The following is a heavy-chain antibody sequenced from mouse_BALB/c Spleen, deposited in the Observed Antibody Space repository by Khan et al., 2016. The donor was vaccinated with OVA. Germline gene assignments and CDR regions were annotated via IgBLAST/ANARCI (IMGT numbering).Heavy chain of an antibody. CDR3: ARAGWDVFAY. J-gene: IGHJ3*01. CDR2: IYPGSDST. CDR1: GYTFTDYV. V-gene: IGHV1-77*01. D-gene: IGHD4-1*01. Sequence: QVQLQQSGPELVKPGASVKMSCKASGYTFTDYVMNWVKQRNGQGLEWIGQIYPGSDSTYYNEKFKGKSTLTADRSSSTAYMQLSNLTPEDSAVSFCARAGWDVFAYWGQGTLVTVSA.